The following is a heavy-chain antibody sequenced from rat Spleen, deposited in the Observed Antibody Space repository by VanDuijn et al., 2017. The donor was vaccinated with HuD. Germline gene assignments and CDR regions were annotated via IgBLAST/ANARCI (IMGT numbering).Heavy chain of an antibody. CDR1: GFTFRNFD. D-gene: IGHD4-3*01. CDR3: ARQDTSGYSNWFTY. Sequence: EVQLVESGGGLVQPGRSLKLSCEVSGFTFRNFDMAWVRQPPTKGLEWVSSISPSGVTYYRDSVKGRFTLSRDNTKSTLHLLMDSLRSEDTATYYCARQDTSGYSNWFTYWGQGTLVTVSS. CDR2: ISPSGVT. J-gene: IGHJ3*01. V-gene: IGHV5-25*01.